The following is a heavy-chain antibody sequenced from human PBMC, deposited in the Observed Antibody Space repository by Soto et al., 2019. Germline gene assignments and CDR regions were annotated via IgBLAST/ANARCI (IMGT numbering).Heavy chain of an antibody. CDR2: IYYSGST. CDR3: ARTTAERDSYWFDP. V-gene: IGHV4-31*03. J-gene: IGHJ5*02. D-gene: IGHD6-13*01. Sequence: QVQLQESGPGLVKPSQTLSLTCTVSGGSISSGGYYWSWIRQHPGKGLEWIGYIYYSGSTYYNPSLKSRVPISVDTSKNQFSLKLSSVTAADTAVYYCARTTAERDSYWFDPWGQGTLVTVSS. CDR1: GGSISSGGYY.